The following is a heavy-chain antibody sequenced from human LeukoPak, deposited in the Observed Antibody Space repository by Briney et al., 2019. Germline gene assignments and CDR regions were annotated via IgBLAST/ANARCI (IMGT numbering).Heavy chain of an antibody. CDR1: GYTFSSYS. D-gene: IGHD6-13*01. Sequence: GGSLRLSCAASGYTFSSYSMNWVRQAPGKGLEWVSSISSSSSYIYYADSVKGRFTISRDNAKNSLYLQMNSLRAEDTAVYYCASSSSSWNFDYWGQGTLVTVSS. CDR2: ISSSSSYI. V-gene: IGHV3-21*01. CDR3: ASSSSSWNFDY. J-gene: IGHJ4*02.